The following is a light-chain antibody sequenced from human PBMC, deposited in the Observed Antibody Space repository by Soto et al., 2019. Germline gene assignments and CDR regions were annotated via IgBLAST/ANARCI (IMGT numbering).Light chain of an antibody. CDR3: QQRSNWPIT. V-gene: IGKV3-11*01. CDR1: QSVSSY. J-gene: IGKJ5*01. Sequence: EIVLTQSPATLSLSPGERATLSCRASQSVSSYLAWYQQEPGQAPRLLIYDAPNRATGIPARFSGSGSGTDFTLTISSLEPEDSAVYYCQQRSNWPITFGQGTRLEIK. CDR2: DAP.